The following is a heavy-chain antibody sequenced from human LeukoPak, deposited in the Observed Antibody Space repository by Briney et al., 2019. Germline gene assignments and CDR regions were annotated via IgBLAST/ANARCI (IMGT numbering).Heavy chain of an antibody. J-gene: IGHJ3*02. Sequence: GGSLRLSCAASGFTFSSYSMNWVRQAPGKGLEWVSSISSSSSYIYYADSVKGRFTISRDNAKNSLYLQMNSLRAEDTAVFYCARARRADLRFGEAFRHSKAVRAFDIWGQGTMVTVSS. D-gene: IGHD3-10*01. CDR3: ARARRADLRFGEAFRHSKAVRAFDI. V-gene: IGHV3-21*01. CDR1: GFTFSSYS. CDR2: ISSSSSYI.